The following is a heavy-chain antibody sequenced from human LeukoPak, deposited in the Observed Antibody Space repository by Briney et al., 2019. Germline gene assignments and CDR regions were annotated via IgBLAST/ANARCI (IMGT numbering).Heavy chain of an antibody. Sequence: PSETLSLTCAVYGGSFSGSDWSWIRQPPGKGLECIGQVNHSGSTNYNPSLKSRVTISVDTSKNQFSLKLSSVTAADTAVYYCARTGYSSGWYGGYFQHWGQGTLVTVSS. CDR1: GGSFSGSD. CDR3: ARTGYSSGWYGGYFQH. V-gene: IGHV4-34*01. J-gene: IGHJ1*01. D-gene: IGHD6-19*01. CDR2: VNHSGST.